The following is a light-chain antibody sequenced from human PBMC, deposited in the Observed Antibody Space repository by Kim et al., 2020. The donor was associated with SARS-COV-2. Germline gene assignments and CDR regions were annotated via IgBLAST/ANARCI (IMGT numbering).Light chain of an antibody. V-gene: IGLV3-9*01. CDR1: NIQTKN. Sequence: SYELTQPLSVSVALGQTARLTCGGNNIQTKNVHWYRQKPGQAPVLVRYKDSKRPSGIPERFSGSNSGNTATLTITRAQAGDEADYYCQVWDSGTWVFGGG. J-gene: IGLJ3*02. CDR2: KDS. CDR3: QVWDSGTWV.